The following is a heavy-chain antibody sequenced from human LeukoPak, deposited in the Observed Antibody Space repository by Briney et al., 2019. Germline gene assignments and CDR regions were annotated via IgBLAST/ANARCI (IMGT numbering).Heavy chain of an antibody. CDR2: INHSGST. J-gene: IGHJ4*02. D-gene: IGHD3-22*01. CDR1: GGSFSGYY. CDR3: ARVGALGYYDSSGYFFDY. V-gene: IGHV4-34*01. Sequence: ASETPSLTCAVYGGSFSGYYWSWIRQPPGKGLEWIGEINHSGSTNYNPSLKSRVTISVDTSKNQFSLKLSSVTAADTAVYYCARVGALGYYDSSGYFFDYWGQGTLVTVSS.